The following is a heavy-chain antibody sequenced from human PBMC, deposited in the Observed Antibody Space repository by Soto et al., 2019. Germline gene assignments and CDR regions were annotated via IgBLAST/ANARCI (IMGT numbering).Heavy chain of an antibody. CDR3: TRVFGSSWYQAFFDY. CDR2: IKSKTDGGTV. Sequence: GGSLRLSCEDSGVTLSNVWMNWVPQAPGKGPEWVGRIKSKTDGGTVEYAAPVKDRFTISRDDSENTLYLQMNSLKTEDTAVYYCTRVFGSSWYQAFFDYWGQGT. J-gene: IGHJ4*02. CDR1: GVTLSNVW. V-gene: IGHV3-15*07. D-gene: IGHD6-13*01.